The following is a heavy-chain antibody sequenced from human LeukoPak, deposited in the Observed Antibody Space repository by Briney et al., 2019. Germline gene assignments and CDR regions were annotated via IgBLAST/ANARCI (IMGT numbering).Heavy chain of an antibody. J-gene: IGHJ3*02. Sequence: GGSLRLSCAASGFTFSDYYMSWIRQAPGKGLEWVSYISSSGSTIYYADSVKGRFTISRDNAKNSLYLQMNSLRAEDTAVYYCARDYSDYYYDSSGYLGENAFDIWGQGTMVTVSS. CDR1: GFTFSDYY. CDR2: ISSSGSTI. V-gene: IGHV3-11*01. D-gene: IGHD3-22*01. CDR3: ARDYSDYYYDSSGYLGENAFDI.